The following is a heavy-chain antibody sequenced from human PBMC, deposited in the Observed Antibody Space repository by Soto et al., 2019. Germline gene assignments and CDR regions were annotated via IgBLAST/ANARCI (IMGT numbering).Heavy chain of an antibody. J-gene: IGHJ3*02. CDR1: GFTFTSSA. D-gene: IGHD1-26*01. V-gene: IGHV1-58*01. CDR2: IVVGSGNT. CDR3: AAVLVGATNAFDI. Sequence: SVKVSCKASGFTFTSSAVQWVRQARGQRLEWIGWIVVGSGNTNYAQKFQEGVTITRDMSTSTAYMELSSLRSEDTAVYYCAAVLVGATNAFDIWGQGTMVTVSS.